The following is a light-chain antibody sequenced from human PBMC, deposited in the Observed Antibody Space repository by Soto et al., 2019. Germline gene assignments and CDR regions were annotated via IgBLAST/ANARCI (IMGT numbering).Light chain of an antibody. V-gene: IGKV3-15*01. CDR3: QQYNNWPPYT. CDR2: GAS. CDR1: QSVSSN. Sequence: EIAMTQSPATLSVSPGERATLSCRASQSVSSNLAWYQQKPCQPPRLLIYGASTRATGIPARFSGSGSGTEFTLTISSLQSEDFAVYYCQQYNNWPPYTFGEGTKLELK. J-gene: IGKJ2*01.